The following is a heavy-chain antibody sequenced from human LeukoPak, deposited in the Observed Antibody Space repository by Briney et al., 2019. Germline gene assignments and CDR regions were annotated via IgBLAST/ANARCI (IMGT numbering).Heavy chain of an antibody. CDR2: IYSGGST. D-gene: IGHD5-24*01. CDR1: GFTVSSNY. CDR3: AREAVNGYNRPYYMDV. J-gene: IGHJ6*03. Sequence: GGSLRLSCAASGFTVSSNYMSWVRQAPGKGLERVSVIYSGGSTYYADSVKGRFTISRDNSKNTLYLQMNSLRAEDTAVYYCAREAVNGYNRPYYMDVWGKGTTVTVSS. V-gene: IGHV3-53*01.